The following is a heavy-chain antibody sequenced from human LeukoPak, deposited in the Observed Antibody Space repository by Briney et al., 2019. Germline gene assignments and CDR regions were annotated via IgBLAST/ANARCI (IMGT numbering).Heavy chain of an antibody. V-gene: IGHV3-30*15. CDR3: VREQPGDGWSGFDY. CDR1: GFTFRSYA. D-gene: IGHD6-19*01. Sequence: PGGSLRLSCAASGFTFRSYAMHWVRQAPDKGLEWVAVISDDGSRQHYADFLEDRFTISRDNSKNTVSLQMSSLTSEDTAVYFCVREQPGDGWSGFDYWGQGTLVTVSS. CDR2: ISDDGSRQ. J-gene: IGHJ4*02.